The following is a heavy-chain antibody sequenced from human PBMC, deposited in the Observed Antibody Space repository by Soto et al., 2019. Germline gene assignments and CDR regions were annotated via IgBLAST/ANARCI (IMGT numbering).Heavy chain of an antibody. CDR2: INHSGST. V-gene: IGHV4-34*01. J-gene: IGHJ6*02. CDR3: ARVRRRLNSSSPYYYYYGMDV. Sequence: SETLSLTCAVYGGSFSSYDWSWIRQPPGKGLEWIGEINHSGSTNYNPSLKSRVTISVDTSKNQFSLKLSSVTAADTAVYYCARVRRRLNSSSPYYYYYGMDVWGQGTTVTVSS. D-gene: IGHD6-6*01. CDR1: GGSFSSYD.